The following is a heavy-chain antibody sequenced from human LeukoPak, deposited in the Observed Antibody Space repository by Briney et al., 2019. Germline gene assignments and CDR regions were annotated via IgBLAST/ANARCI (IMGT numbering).Heavy chain of an antibody. CDR3: ARDRIQLWSGYWYFDI. V-gene: IGHV1-18*04. Sequence: GASVKVSCKASGYTFTSYRISWVRQAPGQGLEWMEWISAYNGNTNYAQKLQGRVTMTTDTSTSTAYMELRSLRSDDTAVYYCARDRIQLWSGYWYFDIWGRGTLVTVSS. D-gene: IGHD5-18*01. J-gene: IGHJ2*01. CDR1: GYTFTSYR. CDR2: ISAYNGNT.